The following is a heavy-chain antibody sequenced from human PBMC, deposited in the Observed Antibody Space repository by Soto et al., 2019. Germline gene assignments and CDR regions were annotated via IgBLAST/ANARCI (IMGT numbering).Heavy chain of an antibody. CDR2: VYHSGST. CDR3: ARGKSGYYPYFDN. Sequence: SETLSLTCTVSGDFISSYYWSWIRQPPGKGLEWIGYVYHSGSTNYNPSLKSRVTISVDTSKKQFSLKLRSVTAADTAVYFCARGKSGYYPYFDNWGQGTLVTVSS. D-gene: IGHD3-22*01. V-gene: IGHV4-59*01. J-gene: IGHJ4*02. CDR1: GDFISSYY.